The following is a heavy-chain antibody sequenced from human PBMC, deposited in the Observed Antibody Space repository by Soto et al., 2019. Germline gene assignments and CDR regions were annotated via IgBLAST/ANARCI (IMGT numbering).Heavy chain of an antibody. CDR3: ATSRIVVVPAAMLDWFDP. CDR2: FDPEDGET. CDR1: GYTLTELS. D-gene: IGHD2-2*01. J-gene: IGHJ5*02. Sequence: ALVKVSCKVSGYTLTELSMHWVRQAPGKGLEWMGGFDPEDGETIYAQKFQGRVTMTEDTSTDTAYMELSSLRSEDTAVYYCATSRIVVVPAAMLDWFDPWGQGTLVTVSS. V-gene: IGHV1-24*01.